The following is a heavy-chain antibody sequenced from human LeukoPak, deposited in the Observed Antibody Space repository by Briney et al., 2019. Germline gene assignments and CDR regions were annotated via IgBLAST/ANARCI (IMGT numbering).Heavy chain of an antibody. V-gene: IGHV3-64*01. J-gene: IGHJ4*02. CDR2: IISYGGST. CDR3: ARYYYDSSGYYYDY. D-gene: IGHD3-22*01. CDR1: GFTFSSYA. Sequence: PGGSPRLSRAASGFTFSSYAMHWVSQAAGKGMECVSAIISYGGSTYYANSVKGRFTISRDNSKNTLYLQMGSLRAEDMAVYYCARYYYDSSGYYYDYWGQGTLVTVSS.